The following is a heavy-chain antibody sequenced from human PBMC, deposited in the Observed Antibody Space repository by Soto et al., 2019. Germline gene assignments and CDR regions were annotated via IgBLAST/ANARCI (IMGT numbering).Heavy chain of an antibody. Sequence: PGGSLRLSCAASGFTFNNYDVLWVRQAPGKGLEWVSTFGSAGDIYYSDSVKGRFTISRDNARNSLYLQMNSLRAADTAVYYCARGGPNWDYYFYGMDVWGQGTTVTVSS. CDR1: GFTFNNYD. D-gene: IGHD3-16*01. CDR2: FGSAGDI. V-gene: IGHV3-13*01. J-gene: IGHJ6*02. CDR3: ARGGPNWDYYFYGMDV.